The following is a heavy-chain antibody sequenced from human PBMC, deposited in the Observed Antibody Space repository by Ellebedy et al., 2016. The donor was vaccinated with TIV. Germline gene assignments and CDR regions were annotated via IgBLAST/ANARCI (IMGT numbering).Heavy chain of an antibody. CDR2: INSDGRTT. J-gene: IGHJ3*02. Sequence: PGGSLRLSCAASGFTFSTYWMHWIRQAPGKGLVWVSRINSDGRTTSYADSVRGRFTISRDNAKNTLYLQMNSLRADDTAVYYCVRNGDVAGTNDAFDIWGQGTMVTVSS. D-gene: IGHD6-19*01. V-gene: IGHV3-74*01. CDR1: GFTFSTYW. CDR3: VRNGDVAGTNDAFDI.